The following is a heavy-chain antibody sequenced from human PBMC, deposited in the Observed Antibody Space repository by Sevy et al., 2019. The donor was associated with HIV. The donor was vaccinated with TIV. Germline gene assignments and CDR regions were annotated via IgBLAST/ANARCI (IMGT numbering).Heavy chain of an antibody. CDR3: TSETWELLTGIAYYYSGMDV. V-gene: IGHV1-18*01. CDR2: ISPYDGDT. J-gene: IGHJ6*02. D-gene: IGHD1-26*01. CDR1: GYNFNIYT. Sequence: ASVKVSCQSSGYNFNIYTIHWVRQARGQGLEWVGRISPYDGDTDYAHNFHGRVSLTMDTSTSTAYLGLTSLRSDDTAVYFCTSETWELLTGIAYYYSGMDVWGQGTTVTVSS.